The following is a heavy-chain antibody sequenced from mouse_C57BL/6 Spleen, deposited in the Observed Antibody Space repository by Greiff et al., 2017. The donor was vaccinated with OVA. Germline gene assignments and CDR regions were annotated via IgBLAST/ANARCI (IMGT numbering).Heavy chain of an antibody. Sequence: QVQLQQSGAELVRPGASVTLSCKASGYTFTDYEMHWVKQTPVHGLEWIGAIDPETGGTAYNQKFKGKAILTADKSSSTAYMELRSLTSEDSAVYYCTRKGTGIWYCDVWGTGTTVTVSS. V-gene: IGHV1-15*01. D-gene: IGHD4-1*01. CDR2: IDPETGGT. CDR1: GYTFTDYE. CDR3: TRKGTGIWYCDV. J-gene: IGHJ1*03.